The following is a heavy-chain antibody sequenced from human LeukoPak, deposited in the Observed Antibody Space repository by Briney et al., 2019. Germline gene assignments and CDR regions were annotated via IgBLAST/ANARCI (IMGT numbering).Heavy chain of an antibody. Sequence: ASVKVSCKASGYTFTSYGISWVRQAPGQGLEWMGRINPNSGGTNYAQKFQGRVTMTRDTSISTAYMELSRLRSDDTAVYYCARDFRASRIAVAAAKYWGQGTLVTVSS. CDR3: ARDFRASRIAVAAAKY. D-gene: IGHD6-19*01. CDR2: INPNSGGT. J-gene: IGHJ4*02. CDR1: GYTFTSYG. V-gene: IGHV1-2*06.